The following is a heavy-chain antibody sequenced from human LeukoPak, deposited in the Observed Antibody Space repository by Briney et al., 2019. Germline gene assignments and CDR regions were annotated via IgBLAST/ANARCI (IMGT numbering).Heavy chain of an antibody. CDR2: IKQDGSEK. CDR1: GFTFSNYW. J-gene: IGHJ4*02. CDR3: ARGDRVGVTTGHFDY. Sequence: AGSLRLSCAASGFTFSNYWITWVRQAPGKGLEWVANIKQDGSEKYYMDSVKGRFTISRDNAKNSLFLQMNSLRAEDTAVYYCARGDRVGVTTGHFDYWGQGTLVTVSS. V-gene: IGHV3-7*03. D-gene: IGHD1-26*01.